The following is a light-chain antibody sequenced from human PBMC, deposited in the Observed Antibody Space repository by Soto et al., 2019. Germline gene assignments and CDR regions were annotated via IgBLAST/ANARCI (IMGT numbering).Light chain of an antibody. J-gene: IGKJ2*01. V-gene: IGKV3-15*01. Sequence: ESVLTQSPGTLSLSPGERATLSCRASQSVSSNYLAWYQQKPGQAPRLLIYGASTRATGIPARFSGSGSGTEFTLTISSLQSEDFAVYYCHQYNNWPYTFGRGTKVDI. CDR1: QSVSSN. CDR2: GAS. CDR3: HQYNNWPYT.